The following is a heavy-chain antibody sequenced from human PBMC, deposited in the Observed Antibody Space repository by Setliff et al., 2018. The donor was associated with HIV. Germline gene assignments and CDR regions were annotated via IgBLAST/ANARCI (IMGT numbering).Heavy chain of an antibody. D-gene: IGHD4-17*01. CDR1: GRSITTGGSY. J-gene: IGHJ4*02. CDR2: IYHSGGT. CDR3: ARDFLRSGYFDS. V-gene: IGHV4-31*03. Sequence: SETLSLTCSVSGRSITTGGSYWNWIRQHPGKGLEWIGYIYHSGGTYYTPSLQSRVTMSLDTSKNQFSLKLSSVTAADTAVYYCARDFLRSGYFDSWGQGKLVTVSS.